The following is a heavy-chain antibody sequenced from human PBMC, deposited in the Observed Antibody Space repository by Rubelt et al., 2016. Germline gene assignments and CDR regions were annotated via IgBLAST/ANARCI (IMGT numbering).Heavy chain of an antibody. Sequence: QVQLVESGGGVVQPGGSLRLSCVASGFTFSTYGMLWVRQAPGKGLDWVAFIRFDGTNKYYADSVQGRLTISRDNSKNTLYLQMNSLRAEDTAVYYDAGDRGVYSSGLYGIDYWGQGTLVTVSS. CDR3: AGDRGVYSSGLYGIDY. D-gene: IGHD6-19*01. CDR2: IRFDGTNK. J-gene: IGHJ4*02. CDR1: GFTFSTYG. V-gene: IGHV3-30*02.